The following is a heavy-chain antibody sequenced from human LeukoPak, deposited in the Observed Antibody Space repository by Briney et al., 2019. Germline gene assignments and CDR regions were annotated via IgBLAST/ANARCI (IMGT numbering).Heavy chain of an antibody. D-gene: IGHD5-18*01. CDR2: ISYDGSNK. J-gene: IGHJ4*02. CDR3: AREGGYSFDY. V-gene: IGHV3-30-3*01. CDR1: GFTFSTYA. Sequence: PGRSLRLSCAASGFTFSTYAMHWVRQAPGKGLEWVAVISYDGSNKYYADSVKGRFTISRDNSKNTLYLQMNSLRAEDTAVYYCAREGGYSFDYWGQGTLVTVSS.